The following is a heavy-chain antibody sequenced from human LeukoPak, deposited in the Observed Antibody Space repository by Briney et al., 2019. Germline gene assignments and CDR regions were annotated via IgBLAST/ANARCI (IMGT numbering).Heavy chain of an antibody. J-gene: IGHJ6*03. V-gene: IGHV1-8*01. CDR3: ARDGGSGYTTNYYYYYMDV. CDR1: GYTFTNYE. CDR2: MNPNSGNT. D-gene: IGHD3-3*01. Sequence: GASVKVSCKASGYTFTNYEINWVRQGTGQGLEWLGWMNPNSGNTNYAQRLQGRVTTTTDTTTSTAYMELRSLRSDDAAVYYCARDGGSGYTTNYYYYYMDVWGKGTTVTVSS.